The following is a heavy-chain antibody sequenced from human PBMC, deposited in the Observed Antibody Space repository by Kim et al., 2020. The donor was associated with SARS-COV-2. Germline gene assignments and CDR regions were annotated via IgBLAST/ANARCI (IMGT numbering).Heavy chain of an antibody. CDR2: IRSKVDGYST. V-gene: IGHV3-73*01. CDR3: TRGPGTALAFWDAFD. Sequence: GGSLRLSCGASGFTFSDSAMHWVRRASGKGLEWVGRIRSKVDGYSTAYSASVRGRFTIARDESRNTAYLQMNSLKTEDTAVYYCTRGPGTALAFWDAFD. D-gene: IGHD3-3*02. CDR1: GFTFSDSA. J-gene: IGHJ3*02.